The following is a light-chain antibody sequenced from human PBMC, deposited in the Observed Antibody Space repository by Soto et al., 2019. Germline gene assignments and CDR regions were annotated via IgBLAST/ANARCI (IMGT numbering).Light chain of an antibody. V-gene: IGLV1-40*01. CDR3: QSYDNSLSGFYV. Sequence: QSVLTQPPSLSGAPGQRVTISCTGSNSNIGTGYDVHWYQQLPGTAPKLLIYGNTKRPSGVPDRISGSKSGTSASLAITGLQAEDEADYYCQSYDNSLSGFYVFGTGTKVNVL. J-gene: IGLJ1*01. CDR2: GNT. CDR1: NSNIGTGYD.